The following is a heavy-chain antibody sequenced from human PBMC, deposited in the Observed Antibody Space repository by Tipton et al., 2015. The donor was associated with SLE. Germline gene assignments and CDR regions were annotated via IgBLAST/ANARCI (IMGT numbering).Heavy chain of an antibody. CDR1: GGSISSSSYY. V-gene: IGHV4-39*01. CDR2: IYYSGST. D-gene: IGHD2-2*01. J-gene: IGHJ4*02. CDR3: ATSDFLRITAAYFDY. Sequence: TLSLTCTVSGGSISSSSYYWGWIRQPPGKGLEWIGSIYYSGSTYYNPSLKSRVTISGDTSKNQFSLKLSSVTAADTAVYYCATSDFLRITAAYFDYWGQGTLVTVSS.